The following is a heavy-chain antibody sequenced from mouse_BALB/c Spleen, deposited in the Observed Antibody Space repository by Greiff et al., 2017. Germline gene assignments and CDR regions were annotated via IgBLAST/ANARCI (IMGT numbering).Heavy chain of an antibody. CDR3: ARGGDYPFDY. CDR2: IDPSDSET. CDR1: GYSFTSYW. J-gene: IGHJ2*01. V-gene: IGHV1S127*01. Sequence: VQLQQSGPQLVRPGASVKISCKASGYSFTSYWMHWVKQRPGQGLEWIGMIDPSDSETRLNQKFKDKATLTVDKSSSTAYMQLSSPTSEDSAVYYCARGGDYPFDYWGQGTTLTVSS. D-gene: IGHD2-4*01.